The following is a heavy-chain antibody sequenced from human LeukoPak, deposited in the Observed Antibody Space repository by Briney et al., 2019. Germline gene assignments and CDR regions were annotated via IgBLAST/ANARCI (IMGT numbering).Heavy chain of an antibody. CDR3: ARHFDY. J-gene: IGHJ4*02. CDR1: GGPFRGSTYY. CDR2: VYYSGTT. Sequence: SETLSLTCTVSGGPFRGSTYYWGWIRQPPRKGLEWIGSVYYSGTTYYNPSLMSRVTLSVDTSKNQFSLKLSSVTAADTAVYYCARHFDYWGQGILVTVSS. V-gene: IGHV4-39*01.